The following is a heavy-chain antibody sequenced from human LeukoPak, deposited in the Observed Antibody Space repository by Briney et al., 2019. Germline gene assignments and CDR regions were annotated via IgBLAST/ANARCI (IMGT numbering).Heavy chain of an antibody. V-gene: IGHV4-61*02. CDR3: ARLDYPSTVTTYGVRAYWFDP. D-gene: IGHD4-17*01. CDR1: GGSISSGSYY. J-gene: IGHJ5*02. CDR2: IYTSGST. Sequence: SETLSLTCTVSGGSISSGSYYWSWIRQPAGKGLEWIGRIYTSGSTNYNPSLKSRVTISVDTSKNQFSLKLSSVTAADTAVYYCARLDYPSTVTTYGVRAYWFDPWGQGTLVTVPS.